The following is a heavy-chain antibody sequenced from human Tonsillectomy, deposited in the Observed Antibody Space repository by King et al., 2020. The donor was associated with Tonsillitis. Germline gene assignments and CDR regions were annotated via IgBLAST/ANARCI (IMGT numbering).Heavy chain of an antibody. CDR2: IYYSGST. CDR3: ARAPFYDSAGDAFDI. D-gene: IGHD3-22*01. V-gene: IGHV4-59*01. Sequence: QLQESGPGLVKPSETLSLTCTVSGASISSYYWSWIRQPPGKGLEWIGYIYYSGSTNYNPSLKSRVTISVDTSKNQFSLKLNSVTAADTAVYYCARAPFYDSAGDAFDIWGQGTMVTVS. J-gene: IGHJ3*02. CDR1: GASISSYY.